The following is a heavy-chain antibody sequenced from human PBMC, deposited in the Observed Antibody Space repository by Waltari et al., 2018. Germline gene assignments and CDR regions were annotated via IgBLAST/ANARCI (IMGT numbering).Heavy chain of an antibody. D-gene: IGHD6-6*01. CDR1: GGSISSYY. CDR2: IYYSGST. CDR3: ARGREYTDSFDY. J-gene: IGHJ4*02. Sequence: QVQLQESGPGLVKPSETLSLTCTVSGGSISSYYWSWIRQPPGKGLEWIGSIYYSGSTYYNPSLKSRVTISVDTSKNQFSLKLSSVTAADTAVYYCARGREYTDSFDYWGQGTLVTVSS. V-gene: IGHV4-59*12.